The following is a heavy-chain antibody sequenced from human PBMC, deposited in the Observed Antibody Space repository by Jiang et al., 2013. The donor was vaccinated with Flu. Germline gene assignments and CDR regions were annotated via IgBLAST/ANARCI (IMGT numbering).Heavy chain of an antibody. V-gene: IGHV4-61*02. CDR2: IYSSGNS. J-gene: IGHJ4*02. CDR3: ARSEVR. Sequence: GPGLVKPSQTLSLTCTVSGGSISSGSYYWSWIRQPAGKGLEYIGRIYSSGNSNYNPSLKSRVTLSVDTSKNQFSLKLSSVTAADTAVYYCARSEVRWGQGTLVTV. CDR1: GGSISSGSYY. D-gene: IGHD1-14*01.